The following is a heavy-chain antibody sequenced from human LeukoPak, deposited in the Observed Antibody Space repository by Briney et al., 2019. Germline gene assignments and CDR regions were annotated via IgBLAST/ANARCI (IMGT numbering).Heavy chain of an antibody. V-gene: IGHV1-69*04. CDR1: GGTFSSYA. CDR3: AIPVGGAEYFQH. Sequence: SEKVSCKASGGTFSSYAISWVRQAPGQGLEWMGRIIPILGIANYAQKFQGRVTITADKSTSTAYMELSSLRSEDTAVYYCAIPVGGAEYFQHWGQGTLVTVSS. J-gene: IGHJ1*01. D-gene: IGHD1-26*01. CDR2: IIPILGIA.